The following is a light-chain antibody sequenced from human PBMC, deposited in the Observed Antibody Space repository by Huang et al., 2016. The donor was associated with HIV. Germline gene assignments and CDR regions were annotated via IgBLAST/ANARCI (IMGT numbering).Light chain of an antibody. CDR1: QGISSY. V-gene: IGKV1-9*01. CDR3: QQFKSYPLT. CDR2: AAS. J-gene: IGKJ4*01. Sequence: IQLTQSPSSLSASVGDRVTITCRASQGISSYLAWYQQKPGKAPKLLIYAASTLQSWVPSRFSGNGSGTDFTLTISSLQPEDFATYCCQQFKSYPLTFGGGTKVEIK.